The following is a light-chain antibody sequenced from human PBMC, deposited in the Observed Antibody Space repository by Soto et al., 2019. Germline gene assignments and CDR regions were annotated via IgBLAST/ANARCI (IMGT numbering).Light chain of an antibody. J-gene: IGLJ1*01. CDR2: DVT. CDR1: SSDVGRYDY. V-gene: IGLV2-11*01. CDR3: CSFAGSFSYV. Sequence: QPVLTQPRSVSGSPGQSVTISCTGTSSDVGRYDYVSWYQQHPGKAPKLIIYDVTERPAGVPDRFSGSKSGNTASLTISGLQAEDEADYSCCSFAGSFSYVFGGGTKVTVL.